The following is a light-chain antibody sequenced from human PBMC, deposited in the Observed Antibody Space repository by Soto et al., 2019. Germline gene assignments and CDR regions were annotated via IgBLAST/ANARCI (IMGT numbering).Light chain of an antibody. CDR3: QQYGSSPLT. Sequence: EIVLTQSPGTLSLSPGERATLSCRASQSVSSSYLAWYQQKPGQAPRLLIYGASSRATGIPDRFSGSGSGTAFTLNISRLEPEDYAVYYWQQYGSSPLTLGGGTKVEIK. V-gene: IGKV3-20*01. J-gene: IGKJ4*01. CDR2: GAS. CDR1: QSVSSSY.